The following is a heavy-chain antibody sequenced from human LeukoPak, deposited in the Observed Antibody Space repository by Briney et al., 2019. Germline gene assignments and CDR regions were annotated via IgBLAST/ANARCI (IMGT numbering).Heavy chain of an antibody. J-gene: IGHJ5*02. CDR2: IIPLFGKP. V-gene: IGHV1-69*01. Sequence: SVKVSCKVSGGTFNNFAINWVRQVPGERPEWMGRIIPLFGKPEYAQKFQGRVDITADQSTDTVYMEISSLTSEDTAVYYCARGPPITVVGIVMHNWFDPWGQGTLVAVSS. D-gene: IGHD3-3*01. CDR1: GGTFNNFA. CDR3: ARGPPITVVGIVMHNWFDP.